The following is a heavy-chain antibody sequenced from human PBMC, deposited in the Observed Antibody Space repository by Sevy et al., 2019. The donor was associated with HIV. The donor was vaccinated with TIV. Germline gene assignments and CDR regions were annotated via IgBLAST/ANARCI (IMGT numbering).Heavy chain of an antibody. D-gene: IGHD4-17*01. J-gene: IGHJ4*02. V-gene: IGHV4-59*01. CDR1: GGSISSYY. Sequence: SETLSLTCTVSGGSISSYYWSWIRQPPGKGLEWIGYIYYSGRTNYNPSLKSRVTISVDTSKNQFSLKLSSVTAADTAVYYCARVGGDYGGNWGQGTLVTVSS. CDR2: IYYSGRT. CDR3: ARVGGDYGGN.